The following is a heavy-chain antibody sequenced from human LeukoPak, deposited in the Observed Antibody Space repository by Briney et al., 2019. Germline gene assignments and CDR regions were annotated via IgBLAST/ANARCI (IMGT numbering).Heavy chain of an antibody. CDR2: INIDGSQR. J-gene: IGHJ4*02. V-gene: IGHV3-7*03. Sequence: PGGSLRLSCAASGFSFSTTWMTWVRQTPGKGLELVANINIDGSQRYHADSVEGRFTISRDNVKNTLYLQMSSLRVEDTAVYYCVRDPGWGALDYWGQGALVIVSS. D-gene: IGHD3-16*01. CDR1: GFSFSTTW. CDR3: VRDPGWGALDY.